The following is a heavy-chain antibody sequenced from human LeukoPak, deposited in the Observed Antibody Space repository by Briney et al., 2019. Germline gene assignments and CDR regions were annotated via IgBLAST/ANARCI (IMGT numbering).Heavy chain of an antibody. D-gene: IGHD6-19*01. CDR3: AKDLAYRSGWFLGAFDV. Sequence: GGSLRLSGAASGFTFSNYAMSWVRQAPGKGLEWVSGISGSAGSTYYADSVKGRFSISRDNSKNTVYLQMNRLRAEDTAAYYCAKDLAYRSGWFLGAFDVWGQGTMVTVSS. CDR2: ISGSAGST. CDR1: GFTFSNYA. V-gene: IGHV3-23*01. J-gene: IGHJ3*01.